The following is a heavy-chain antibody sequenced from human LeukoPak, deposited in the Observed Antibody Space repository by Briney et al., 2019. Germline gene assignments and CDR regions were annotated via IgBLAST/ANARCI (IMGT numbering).Heavy chain of an antibody. CDR2: IKQDGSEK. Sequence: GGSLRLSCAASGFTFSSYWMSWVRQAPGKGLEWVANIKQDGSEKYYVDSVKGRFTISRDNAKNTLYLQMNSLRAEDTAVYYCATDSSGWYEYSNDAFDIWGQGTMVTVSS. CDR1: GFTFSSYW. D-gene: IGHD6-19*01. J-gene: IGHJ3*02. V-gene: IGHV3-7*01. CDR3: ATDSSGWYEYSNDAFDI.